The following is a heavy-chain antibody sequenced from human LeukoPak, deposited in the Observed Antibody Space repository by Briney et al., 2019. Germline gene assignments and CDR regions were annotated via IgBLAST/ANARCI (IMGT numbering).Heavy chain of an antibody. CDR1: GGSFSGYY. Sequence: SETLSLTCAVYGGSFSGYYWSWIRQPPGKGLEWIGEINHSGSTNYNPSLKSRVTTSVDTSKNQFSLKLSSVTAADTAVYYCARKTSLWELKGGLDYWGQGTLVTVSS. V-gene: IGHV4-34*01. CDR2: INHSGST. D-gene: IGHD1-26*01. J-gene: IGHJ4*02. CDR3: ARKTSLWELKGGLDY.